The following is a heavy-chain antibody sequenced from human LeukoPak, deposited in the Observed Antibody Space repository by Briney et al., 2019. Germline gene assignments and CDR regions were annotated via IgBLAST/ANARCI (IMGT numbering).Heavy chain of an antibody. Sequence: PGGSLRPSCAASGYTFSTYAMSWVRQAPGKGLEWVSGISGRGRNTYYADSVKGRFTISRDSSNNTLYLQMNSLRAEDTAFYNCTKDLFFTNWARGQGTLVTVSS. CDR3: TKDLFFTNWA. CDR2: ISGRGRNT. CDR1: GYTFSTYA. J-gene: IGHJ4*02. D-gene: IGHD1-1*01. V-gene: IGHV3-23*01.